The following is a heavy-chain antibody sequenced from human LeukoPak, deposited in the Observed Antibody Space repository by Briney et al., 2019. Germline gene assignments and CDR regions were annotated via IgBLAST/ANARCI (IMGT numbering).Heavy chain of an antibody. V-gene: IGHV4-39*01. CDR3: ARGTYYDSSGYYGSQFDY. D-gene: IGHD3-22*01. J-gene: IGHJ4*02. Sequence: SETLSLTCTVSGGSISSSSYYWGWICQPPGKGLEWIGSIYSGSTYYNPSLKSRVTISVDTSKNQFSLKLSSVTAADTAVYYCARGTYYDSSGYYGSQFDYWGQGTLVTVSS. CDR1: GGSISSSSYY. CDR2: IYSGST.